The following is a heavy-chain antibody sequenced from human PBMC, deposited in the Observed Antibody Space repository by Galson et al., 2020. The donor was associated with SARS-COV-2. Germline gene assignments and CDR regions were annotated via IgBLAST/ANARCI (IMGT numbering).Heavy chain of an antibody. CDR3: TTDGPLNYGSGSYHPGYYYYMDV. CDR2: IKSKTDGGTT. J-gene: IGHJ6*03. D-gene: IGHD3-10*01. V-gene: IGHV3-15*01. CDR1: GFTFSNAW. Sequence: GGSLRLSCAASGFTFSNAWMSWVRQAPGKGLEWVGRIKSKTDGGTTDYAAPVKGRFTISRDDSKNTLYLQMNSLKTEDTAVYYCTTDGPLNYGSGSYHPGYYYYMDVWGKGTTVTVSS.